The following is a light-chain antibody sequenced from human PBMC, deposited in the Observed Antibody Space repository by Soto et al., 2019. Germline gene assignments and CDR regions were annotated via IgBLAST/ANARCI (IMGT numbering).Light chain of an antibody. Sequence: EIVMTQSPATLSVSPGETATLSCRASQSVSYNLAWYQQKPGQGPRLLIYGAFTRATGIPARFSGSGSGTYFTLTISSLQSEDFAVYSCQQYKNWPPLTFGGGTKVDIK. V-gene: IGKV3-15*01. CDR2: GAF. J-gene: IGKJ4*01. CDR3: QQYKNWPPLT. CDR1: QSVSYN.